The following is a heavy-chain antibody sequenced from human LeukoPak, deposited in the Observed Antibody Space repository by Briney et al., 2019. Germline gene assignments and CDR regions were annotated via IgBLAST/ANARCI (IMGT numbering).Heavy chain of an antibody. CDR3: ARHKGSSSWFDP. CDR2: IYYTGTT. CDR1: GGSIISSNDY. Sequence: SETLSLTCTVSGGSIISSNDYWGWIRQPPGRDLEWIGHIYYTGTTYHNPSLRSRVTISVDTSKNQFSLKVNSVTAADTAVYYCARHKGSSSWFDPWGQGTLVTVSS. D-gene: IGHD6-6*01. J-gene: IGHJ5*02. V-gene: IGHV4-39*01.